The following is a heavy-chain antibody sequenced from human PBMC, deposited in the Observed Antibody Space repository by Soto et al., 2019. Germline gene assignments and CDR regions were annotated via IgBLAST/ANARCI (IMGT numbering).Heavy chain of an antibody. V-gene: IGHV4-30-4*01. CDR1: GDSIISGDYY. Sequence: PSETLSLTCTVSGDSIISGDYYWSWIRQTPGKGLEWIGYIYYSGDTNYNPSLKSRVIISVDTSKNQFSLKLSSVTAADTAVYYCARSPHIQLWSYPSDYWGQGTLVTVSS. D-gene: IGHD5-18*01. CDR2: IYYSGDT. J-gene: IGHJ4*02. CDR3: ARSPHIQLWSYPSDY.